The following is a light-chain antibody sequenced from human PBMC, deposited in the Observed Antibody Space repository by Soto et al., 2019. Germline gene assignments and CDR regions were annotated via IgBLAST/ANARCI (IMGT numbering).Light chain of an antibody. CDR1: SSDVGGYNY. CDR3: SSYRRGSTYV. CDR2: DVT. V-gene: IGLV2-14*03. Sequence: QSVLTRPASVSGSPGQSITVSCTGTSSDVGGYNYVSWYQHPGKAPRLMIYDVTNRPSGVSDRFSGSKSGNTASLTISGLQAEDEADYYCSSYRRGSTYVFGTGTKVTVL. J-gene: IGLJ1*01.